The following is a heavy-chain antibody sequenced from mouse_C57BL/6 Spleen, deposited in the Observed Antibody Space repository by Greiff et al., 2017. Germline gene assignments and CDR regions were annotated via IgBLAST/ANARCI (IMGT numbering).Heavy chain of an antibody. CDR2: IYPGDGDT. CDR1: GYAFSSSW. D-gene: IGHD1-1*01. V-gene: IGHV1-82*01. Sequence: QVQLQQSGPELVKPGASVKISCKASGYAFSSSWMNWVKQRPGKGLEWIGRIYPGDGDTNYNGKFKGKATLTADKSSSTAYMQLSSLTSEDSAVYFCARGNYYYGSSYDWFAYWGQGTLVTVSA. CDR3: ARGNYYYGSSYDWFAY. J-gene: IGHJ3*01.